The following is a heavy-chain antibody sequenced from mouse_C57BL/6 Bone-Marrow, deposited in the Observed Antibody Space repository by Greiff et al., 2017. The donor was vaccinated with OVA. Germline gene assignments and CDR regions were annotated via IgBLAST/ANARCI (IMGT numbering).Heavy chain of an antibody. J-gene: IGHJ4*01. CDR1: GYTFTNYW. CDR3: ARGVTMDY. D-gene: IGHD2-1*01. Sequence: VKLVESGAELVRPGTSVKMSCKASGYTFTNYWIGWAKQRPGHGLEWIGDIYPGGGYTNYNEKFKGKATLTADKSSSTAYMQFSSLTSEDSAIYYCARGVTMDYWGQGTSVTVSS. V-gene: IGHV1-63*01. CDR2: IYPGGGYT.